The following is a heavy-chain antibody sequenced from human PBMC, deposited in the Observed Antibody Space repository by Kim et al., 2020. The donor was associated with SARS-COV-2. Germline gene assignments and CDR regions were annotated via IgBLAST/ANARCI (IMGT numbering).Heavy chain of an antibody. D-gene: IGHD6-13*01. V-gene: IGHV4-61*02. Sequence: SETLSLTCTVSGGSISSGSYYWSWIRQPAGKGLEWIGRIYTSGSTNYNPSLKSRVTISVDTSKNQFSLKLSSMTAADTAVYYCARDPSRAAAGPNDALDIWGQGTMVTVSS. CDR3: ARDPSRAAAGPNDALDI. CDR1: GGSISSGSYY. J-gene: IGHJ3*02. CDR2: IYTSGST.